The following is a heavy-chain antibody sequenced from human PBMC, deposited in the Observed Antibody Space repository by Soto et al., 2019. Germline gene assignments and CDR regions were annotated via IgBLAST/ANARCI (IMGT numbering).Heavy chain of an antibody. CDR1: GGSISNYF. CDR3: AASGSNGQFDF. Sequence: SETLSLTCTVSGGSISNYFWHWIRQPPGKGLEWIGYIYYSGSTNYNPSLKSRVTISVDTSKNQFSLKLSSVTAADTAVYYCAASGSNGQFDFWAQGTVVTVS. J-gene: IGHJ4*02. D-gene: IGHD3-10*01. CDR2: IYYSGST. V-gene: IGHV4-59*01.